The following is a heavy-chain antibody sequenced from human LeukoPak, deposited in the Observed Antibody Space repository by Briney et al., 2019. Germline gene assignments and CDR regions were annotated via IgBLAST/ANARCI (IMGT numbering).Heavy chain of an antibody. Sequence: GASVKVSCKASGGTFSSYAISWVRQAPGQGLEWMGRIIPILGIANYAQKFQGRVTITADKSTSTAYMELSSLRSEDTAVYYCARVVHRWSLDYWGQGTLVTVSS. D-gene: IGHD4-23*01. V-gene: IGHV1-69*04. J-gene: IGHJ4*02. CDR3: ARVVHRWSLDY. CDR1: GGTFSSYA. CDR2: IIPILGIA.